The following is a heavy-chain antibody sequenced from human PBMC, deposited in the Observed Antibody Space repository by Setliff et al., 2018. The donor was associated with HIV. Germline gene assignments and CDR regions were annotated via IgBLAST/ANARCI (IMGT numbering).Heavy chain of an antibody. D-gene: IGHD5-18*01. V-gene: IGHV4-39*01. CDR1: GGSVSTTSYS. CDR3: ARQRKLNTAMAYDFDY. CDR2: IYYSGST. J-gene: IGHJ4*02. Sequence: SETLSLTCTVSGGSVSTTSYSWGWIRQPPGKGLEWIGGIYYSGSTSYNPSLKSQVTISVDTSKNQFSLRVNSVTAADTAVYYCARQRKLNTAMAYDFDYWGQGTLVTVSS.